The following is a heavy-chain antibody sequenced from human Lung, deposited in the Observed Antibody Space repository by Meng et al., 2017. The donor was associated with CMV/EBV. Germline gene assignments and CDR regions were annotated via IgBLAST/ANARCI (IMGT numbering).Heavy chain of an antibody. CDR3: GIVVVPAAIGVDVFDI. CDR2: IVVGSGNT. D-gene: IGHD2-2*02. V-gene: IGHV1-58*01. CDR1: AFTFTSSA. Sequence: SVKVFCNASAFTFTSSAVQWVRQARGQRLEWRGWIVVGSGNTNYAQKCQERVNTTRDMSTSTAYMELSSLKSEDTAVYYCGIVVVPAAIGVDVFDIWGQGXMVTVSS. J-gene: IGHJ3*02.